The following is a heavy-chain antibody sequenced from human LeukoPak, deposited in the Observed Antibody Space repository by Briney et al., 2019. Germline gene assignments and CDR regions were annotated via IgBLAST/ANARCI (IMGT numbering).Heavy chain of an antibody. V-gene: IGHV1-8*01. Sequence: ASVTVSCKASGYTFTRYDINWVRQAPGPGHEWVGWMNPNSGNTGYAQKFQGRVTMTRNTSISTAYMELSRLRSEDTAVYYCATIYPGAATGGNYWGQGTLVTVSS. J-gene: IGHJ4*02. CDR2: MNPNSGNT. CDR3: ATIYPGAATGGNY. D-gene: IGHD2-15*01. CDR1: GYTFTRYD.